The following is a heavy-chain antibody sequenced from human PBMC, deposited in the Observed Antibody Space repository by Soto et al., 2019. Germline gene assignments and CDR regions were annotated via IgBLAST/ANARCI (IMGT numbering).Heavy chain of an antibody. Sequence: SGGSMRISCAASGVTFSSYSMNWVRQAPGKGLEWVSSISSSSSYIYYADSVKGRFTISRDNAKNSLYLQMNSLRAEDTAVYYCARSGIARAPPPFDFRGKGTMVT. CDR3: ARSGIARAPPPFDF. V-gene: IGHV3-21*01. D-gene: IGHD6-13*01. J-gene: IGHJ4*03. CDR1: GVTFSSYS. CDR2: ISSSSSYI.